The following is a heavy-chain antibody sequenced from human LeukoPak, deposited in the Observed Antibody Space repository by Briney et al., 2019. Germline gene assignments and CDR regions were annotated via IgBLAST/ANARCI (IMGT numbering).Heavy chain of an antibody. CDR3: ARGGYSRGQGSPFDY. CDR2: INTNTGSP. J-gene: IGHJ4*02. V-gene: IGHV7-4-1*02. D-gene: IGHD6-19*01. Sequence: ASVKVSCKASGYTFTNYPMIWVRQAPGQGLEWMGWINTNTGSPTYAQGFTGRFVFSLDTSVSAAYLQISSLKAEDTAVYYCARGGYSRGQGSPFDYWGQGTLVTVSS. CDR1: GYTFTNYP.